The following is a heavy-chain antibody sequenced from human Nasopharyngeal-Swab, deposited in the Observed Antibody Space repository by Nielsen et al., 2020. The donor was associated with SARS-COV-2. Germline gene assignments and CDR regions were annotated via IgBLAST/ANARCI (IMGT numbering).Heavy chain of an antibody. CDR3: ATDYAYSSGWYVGY. Sequence: ALVKVSCKVSGYTLTELSMHWVRQAPGKGLEWMGGFDPEDGETIYAQKFQGRVTMTEDTSTDTAYMELSSLRSEDTAVYYCATDYAYSSGWYVGYWGQGTLVTVSS. D-gene: IGHD6-19*01. V-gene: IGHV1-24*01. CDR2: FDPEDGET. CDR1: GYTLTELS. J-gene: IGHJ4*02.